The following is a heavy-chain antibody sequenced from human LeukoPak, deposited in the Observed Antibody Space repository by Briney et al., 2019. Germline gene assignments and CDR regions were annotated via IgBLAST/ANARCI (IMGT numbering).Heavy chain of an antibody. CDR1: GFTFSSYA. Sequence: GGSLRLSCAASGFTFSSYAMSWVRQAPGKGPEWVAVISYDGSNKHSADSVKGRFTISRDNSRNTLYLQMNSLRAEDTAVYYCAKDIAAATRRDYYYYGLDVWGQGTTVTVSS. J-gene: IGHJ6*02. D-gene: IGHD2-15*01. CDR3: AKDIAAATRRDYYYYGLDV. V-gene: IGHV3-30*18. CDR2: ISYDGSNK.